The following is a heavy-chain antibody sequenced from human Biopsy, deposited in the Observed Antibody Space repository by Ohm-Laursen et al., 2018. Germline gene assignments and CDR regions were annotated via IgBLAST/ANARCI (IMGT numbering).Heavy chain of an antibody. J-gene: IGHJ6*02. CDR2: IYYSVMT. D-gene: IGHD3-22*01. CDR3: VRGVDYYDPYHYYALDV. V-gene: IGHV4-59*02. CDR1: GDSVTKYY. Sequence: PGTLSLTCSVSGDSVTKYYWSWIRQPPGKGLEWIGHIYYSVMTNYNPSLQSRVSISVDTSRNQVSLTLRSVTAADTAVYYCVRGVDYYDPYHYYALDVWGQGTTVTVSS.